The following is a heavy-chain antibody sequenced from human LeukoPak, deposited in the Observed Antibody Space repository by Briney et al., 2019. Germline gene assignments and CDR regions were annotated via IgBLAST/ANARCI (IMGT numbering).Heavy chain of an antibody. J-gene: IGHJ4*02. D-gene: IGHD3-3*01. V-gene: IGHV3-30*02. CDR1: GFTFSSYG. CDR2: IRYDGSNK. Sequence: GGSLRLSCAASGFTFSSYGMHWVRQAPGKGLEWVAFIRYDGSNKYYADSVKGRFTISRDNPKNTLYLQMNSLRAEDTAVYYCAKPGLITIFGVAPDYWGQGTLVTVSS. CDR3: AKPGLITIFGVAPDY.